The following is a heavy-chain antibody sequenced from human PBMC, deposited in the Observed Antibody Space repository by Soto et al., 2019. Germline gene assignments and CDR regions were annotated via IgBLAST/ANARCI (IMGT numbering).Heavy chain of an antibody. V-gene: IGHV1-8*01. CDR1: GYTFISYD. CDR3: ARGDGYIFDY. J-gene: IGHJ4*02. CDR2: MNPNTGDT. Sequence: QVQLVQSGAEVKKPGASVKVSCKASGYTFISYDINWVRQATGQWLEWMGWMNPNTGDTGYAQKFQGRVTMTRNTSINKANLELSRLRSDDTAVYFCARGDGYIFDYCGQGTLVTGSS. D-gene: IGHD5-12*01.